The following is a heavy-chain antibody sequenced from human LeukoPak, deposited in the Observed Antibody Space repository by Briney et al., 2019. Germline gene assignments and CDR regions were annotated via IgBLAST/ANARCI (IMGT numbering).Heavy chain of an antibody. J-gene: IGHJ3*01. D-gene: IGHD3-22*01. Sequence: GGSLRLSCAASGFTVSSNYMTWVRQAPGKGLEWVSIMYTAGNTPDADSVKGRFIISRDTSKNTLSLLMNNLRAEDTAVYYCARGRSYYNLETGFDVWGQGTMVTVSS. CDR2: MYTAGNT. CDR3: ARGRSYYNLETGFDV. CDR1: GFTVSSNY. V-gene: IGHV3-66*01.